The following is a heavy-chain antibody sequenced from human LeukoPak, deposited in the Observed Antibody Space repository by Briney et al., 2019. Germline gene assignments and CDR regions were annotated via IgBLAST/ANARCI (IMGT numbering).Heavy chain of an antibody. CDR3: AREPSSKVYDSSGYYYDAFDI. CDR1: GGSVSSGSYY. Sequence: PSETLSLTCTVSGGSVSSGSYYWSWIRQPPGKGLEWIGYIYYSGSTNYNPSLKSRVTISVDTSKNQFSLKLSSVTAADTAVYYCAREPSSKVYDSSGYYYDAFDIWGQGTMVTVSS. D-gene: IGHD3-22*01. V-gene: IGHV4-61*01. CDR2: IYYSGST. J-gene: IGHJ3*02.